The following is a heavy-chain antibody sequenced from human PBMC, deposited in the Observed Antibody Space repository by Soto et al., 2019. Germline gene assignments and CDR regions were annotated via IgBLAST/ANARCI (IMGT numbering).Heavy chain of an antibody. CDR2: VIPSFGTA. D-gene: IGHD6-6*01. J-gene: IGHJ4*02. Sequence: SVKVSCKASGGTFSSYAISWVRQAPGQGLEWMGVVIPSFGTANYAQNFQGRVTITADTSTSTVYMDLSSLRSEDTAVYYCARGLASGDYWGQGTLVTVSS. CDR3: ARGLASGDY. V-gene: IGHV1-69*06. CDR1: GGTFSSYA.